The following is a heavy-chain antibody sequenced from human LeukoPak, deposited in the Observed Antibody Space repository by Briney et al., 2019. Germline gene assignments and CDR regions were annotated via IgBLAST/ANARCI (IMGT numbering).Heavy chain of an antibody. CDR3: ARDVTAAFDY. CDR2: INHSGST. Sequence: PSETLSLTCAVYGGSFSGYYWSWIRQPPGKGLEWIGEINHSGSTNYNPSLKSRVTISVDTSKNQFSLKLSSVTAADTAVYHCARDVTAAFDYWGQGTLVTVSS. J-gene: IGHJ4*02. D-gene: IGHD6-13*01. CDR1: GGSFSGYY. V-gene: IGHV4-34*01.